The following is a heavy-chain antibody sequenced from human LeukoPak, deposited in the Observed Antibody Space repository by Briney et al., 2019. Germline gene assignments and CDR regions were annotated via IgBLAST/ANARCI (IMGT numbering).Heavy chain of an antibody. V-gene: IGHV3-23*01. D-gene: IGHD3-16*01. J-gene: IGHJ3*02. CDR2: IGSGGST. CDR1: GFTLGGYT. CDR3: AKTRAVWDSDVFDI. Sequence: GGSLRLSCAASGFTLGGYTMNWVRQAPGKGLEWVSGIGSGGSTYSADSVKGRFTTSRDNSKNTLYLQMNSLRAEDTAVYYCAKTRAVWDSDVFDIWGQGTMVIVSS.